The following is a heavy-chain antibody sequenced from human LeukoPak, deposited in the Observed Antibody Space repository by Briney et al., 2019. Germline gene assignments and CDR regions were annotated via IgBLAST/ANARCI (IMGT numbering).Heavy chain of an antibody. J-gene: IGHJ4*02. D-gene: IGHD2-15*01. CDR2: ISYDGSNK. V-gene: IGHV3-30-3*01. Sequence: GGSLRLSCAASGFTFSSDAMHWVRQAPGKGLEWVAVISYDGSNKYYADSVKGRFTISRDNSKNTLYLQMNSLRAEDTAVYYCARDEPYGYCSGGSCYAAPDYWGQGTLVTVSS. CDR3: ARDEPYGYCSGGSCYAAPDY. CDR1: GFTFSSDA.